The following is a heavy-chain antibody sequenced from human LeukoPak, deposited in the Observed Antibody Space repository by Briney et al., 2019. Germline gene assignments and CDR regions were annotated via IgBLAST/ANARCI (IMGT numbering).Heavy chain of an antibody. V-gene: IGHV3-30*03. D-gene: IGHD6-13*01. CDR3: ARDHKVIAAAGVFDY. CDR1: GFTFSSYG. CDR2: ISYDGSNK. Sequence: GRSLRLSCAASGFTFSSYGLHWVRQAPGKGLEWVAVISYDGSNKYYADSVKGRFTISRDNSKNTLYLQMNSLRAEDTAVYYCARDHKVIAAAGVFDYWGQGTLVTVSS. J-gene: IGHJ4*02.